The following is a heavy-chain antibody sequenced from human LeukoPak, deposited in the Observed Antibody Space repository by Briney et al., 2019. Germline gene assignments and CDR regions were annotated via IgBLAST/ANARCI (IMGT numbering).Heavy chain of an antibody. J-gene: IGHJ6*03. CDR2: ISAYNGNT. CDR1: GYTFTSYG. D-gene: IGHD6-19*01. V-gene: IGHV1-18*01. Sequence: ASVEVSCKASGYTFTSYGISWVRQAPGQGLEWMGWISAYNGNTNYAQKLQGRVTMTTDTSTSTAYMELRSLRSDDTAVYYCARVINSSGWPNYYYYMDVWGKGTTVTISS. CDR3: ARVINSSGWPNYYYYMDV.